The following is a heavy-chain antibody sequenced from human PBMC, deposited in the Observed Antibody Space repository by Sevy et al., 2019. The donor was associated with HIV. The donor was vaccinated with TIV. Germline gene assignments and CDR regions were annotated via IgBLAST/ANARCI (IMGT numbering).Heavy chain of an antibody. V-gene: IGHV3-30*18. CDR2: ISYDGSNK. Sequence: GSLRLSCAASGFTFSSYGMHWVRQAPGKGLEWVAVISYDGSNKYYADSVQGRFTISRDNSKNTLYLQMNSLRAEDTAVYYCAKDWYYDILTGYYPLDYWGQGTLVTVSS. CDR3: AKDWYYDILTGYYPLDY. CDR1: GFTFSSYG. J-gene: IGHJ4*02. D-gene: IGHD3-9*01.